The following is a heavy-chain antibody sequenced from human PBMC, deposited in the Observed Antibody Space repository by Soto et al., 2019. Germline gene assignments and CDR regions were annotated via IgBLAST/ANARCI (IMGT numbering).Heavy chain of an antibody. J-gene: IGHJ3*01. Sequence: GESLKISCKTSGYSFISYWVAWVRQLPGKGLEWMGTFYPGDSTSTYSPSFQGQVTISMDTSITTAYLQLNSLKASDTAMYYCARIIGYCRNNDCSWTFDVWGQGTMVTVSS. V-gene: IGHV5-51*01. CDR3: ARIIGYCRNNDCSWTFDV. CDR2: FYPGDSTS. CDR1: GYSFISYW. D-gene: IGHD2-15*01.